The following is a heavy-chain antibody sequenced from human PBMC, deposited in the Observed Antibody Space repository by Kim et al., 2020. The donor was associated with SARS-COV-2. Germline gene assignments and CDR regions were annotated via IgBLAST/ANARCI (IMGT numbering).Heavy chain of an antibody. CDR2: IKQDGSEK. J-gene: IGHJ4*02. Sequence: GGSLRLSCAASGFTFSSYWMSWVRQAPGKGLEWVANIKQDGSEKYYVDSVKGRFTISRDNAKNSLYLQMNSLRAEDTAVYYCARDPGSYGYGDSQGSYFDYWGQGTLVTVSS. V-gene: IGHV3-7*01. D-gene: IGHD4-17*01. CDR1: GFTFSSYW. CDR3: ARDPGSYGYGDSQGSYFDY.